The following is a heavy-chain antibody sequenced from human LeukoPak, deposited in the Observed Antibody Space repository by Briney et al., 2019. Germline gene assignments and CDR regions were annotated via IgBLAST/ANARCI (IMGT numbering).Heavy chain of an antibody. J-gene: IGHJ4*02. CDR2: IHHSGSI. CDR3: ARGLFRIAALRY. D-gene: IGHD6-13*01. V-gene: IGHV4-34*01. CDR1: GESFSNYS. Sequence: SETLSLTCAVHGESFSNYSWSWIRQPPGKGLEWLGEIHHSGSINYNPSPKSRAIISLDTSKNQFSLNLSSVTAADTAIYYCARGLFRIAALRYWGQGTLVTVSS.